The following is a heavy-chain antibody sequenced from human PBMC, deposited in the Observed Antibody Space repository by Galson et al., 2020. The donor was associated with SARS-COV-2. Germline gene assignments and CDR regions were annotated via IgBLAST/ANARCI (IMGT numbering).Heavy chain of an antibody. D-gene: IGHD6-19*01. CDR1: GFTFSNSD. Sequence: GGSLRLSCVASGFTFSNSDMSWVRQVPGKGLEWISLIRASVGSTYYADSVKLRFAMSRDNSKNTVHLQMDSLRAEDTAVYFCAKGGWGSAFEIWGQGTMVTVSS. CDR2: IRASVGST. V-gene: IGHV3-23*01. CDR3: AKGGWGSAFEI. J-gene: IGHJ3*02.